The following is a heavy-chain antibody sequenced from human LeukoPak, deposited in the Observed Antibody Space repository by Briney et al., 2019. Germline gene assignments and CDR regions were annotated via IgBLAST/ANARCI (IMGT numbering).Heavy chain of an antibody. V-gene: IGHV4-59*01. D-gene: IGHD6-13*01. CDR3: ARDGDSSSWAFDY. CDR2: IYYSGST. J-gene: IGHJ4*02. CDR1: GGSFSSYY. Sequence: SETLSLTCAVYGGSFSSYYWSWIRQPPGKGLEWIGYIYYSGSTNYNPSLKSRVTISVDTSKNQFSLKLSSVTAADTAVYYCARDGDSSSWAFDYWGQGTLVTVSS.